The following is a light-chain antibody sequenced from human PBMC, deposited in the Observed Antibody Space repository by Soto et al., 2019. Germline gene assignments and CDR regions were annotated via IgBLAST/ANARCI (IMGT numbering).Light chain of an antibody. CDR3: SSYTNSRKV. J-gene: IGLJ1*01. CDR2: VVS. CDR1: NCNVGGYNY. Sequence: QSAMTQPASVFGSPGQPITISCTGTNCNVGGYNYVSWYQHHPDKAPKLLIYVVSNLPSGASNRFPPSKSANTASLTPSWLQSEDEADYYCSSYTNSRKVFGTGTKVTVL. V-gene: IGLV2-14*01.